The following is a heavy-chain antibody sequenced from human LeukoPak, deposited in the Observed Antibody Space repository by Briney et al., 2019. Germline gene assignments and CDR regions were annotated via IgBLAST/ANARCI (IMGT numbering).Heavy chain of an antibody. J-gene: IGHJ5*02. V-gene: IGHV3-30*04. CDR1: GFTFSSYA. Sequence: GGSLRLSCAASGFTFSSYAMHWVRQAPGKGLEWVAVISYDGSNKYYADSVKGRFTISRDNAKNSLYLQMNSLRAEDTALYHCARDTPGIAAAGTVVWFDPWGQGTLVTVSS. CDR2: ISYDGSNK. D-gene: IGHD6-13*01. CDR3: ARDTPGIAAAGTVVWFDP.